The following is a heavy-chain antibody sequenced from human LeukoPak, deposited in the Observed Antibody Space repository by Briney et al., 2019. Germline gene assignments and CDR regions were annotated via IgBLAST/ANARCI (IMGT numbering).Heavy chain of an antibody. CDR2: IRYDGSNK. CDR3: ASPYSSSLDAFDI. Sequence: GGSLRLSCAASGFTFSSYGMHWVRQTPGKGLEWVAFIRYDGSNKYYADSVKGRFTISRDNAKNTLYLQMNSLRAEDTAVYYCASPYSSSLDAFDIWGQGTMVTVSS. CDR1: GFTFSSYG. J-gene: IGHJ3*02. D-gene: IGHD6-13*01. V-gene: IGHV3-30*02.